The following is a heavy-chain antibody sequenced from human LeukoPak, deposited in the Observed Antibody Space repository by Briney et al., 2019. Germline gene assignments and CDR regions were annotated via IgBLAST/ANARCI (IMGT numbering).Heavy chain of an antibody. CDR2: IYTSGST. V-gene: IGHV4-4*07. D-gene: IGHD6-6*01. CDR3: ARESSSSSGMARWGFDY. CDR1: GGSISSYY. J-gene: IGHJ4*02. Sequence: PSETLSLTCTVSGGSISSYYWSWIRQPAGKGLEWIGRIYTSGSTNYNPSLKSRVTMSVDTSKNQFPLKLSSVTAADTAVYYCARESSSSSGMARWGFDYWGQGTLVTVSS.